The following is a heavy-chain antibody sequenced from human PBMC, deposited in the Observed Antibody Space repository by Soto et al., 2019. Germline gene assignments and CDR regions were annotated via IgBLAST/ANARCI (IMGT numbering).Heavy chain of an antibody. CDR1: GFTFSSYG. J-gene: IGHJ4*02. V-gene: IGHV3-30*03. CDR2: ISYDGSNK. Sequence: QVQLVESGGGVVQPGRSLRLSCAASGFTFSSYGMHWVRQAPGKGLEWVAVISYDGSNKYYADSVKGRFTISRDNSKNTLYLQMNSLRAEDTAVYYCATTRLPGHLTGYSPGDYWGQGTLVTVSS. CDR3: ATTRLPGHLTGYSPGDY. D-gene: IGHD3-9*01.